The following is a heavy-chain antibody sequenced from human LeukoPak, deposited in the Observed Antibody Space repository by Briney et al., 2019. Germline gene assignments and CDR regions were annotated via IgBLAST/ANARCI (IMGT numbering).Heavy chain of an antibody. J-gene: IGHJ4*02. D-gene: IGHD5-24*01. Sequence: GGSLRLSCAASGFAFSSYAMTWVRQAPGKGLEWVSSITGSGTTTDYADSVKSRFTISRDNSKNTLYLQMNSLRAEDTAVYYCASQRWLQGYWGQGTLVTVSS. V-gene: IGHV3-23*01. CDR2: ITGSGTTT. CDR1: GFAFSSYA. CDR3: ASQRWLQGY.